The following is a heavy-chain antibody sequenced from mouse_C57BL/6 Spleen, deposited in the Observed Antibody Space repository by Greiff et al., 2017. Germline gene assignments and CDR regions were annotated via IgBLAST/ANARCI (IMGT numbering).Heavy chain of an antibody. CDR1: GFTFSDYG. CDR2: ISNLAYSI. CDR3: ARGDYDDYAMDY. Sequence: EVMLVESGGGSVQPGGSLKLSCAASGFTFSDYGMAWVRQAPRKGPEWVAFISNLAYSIYYADTVTGRFTISREKAKNTLYLEMSSLRSEDTAMYYCARGDYDDYAMDYWGQGTSVTVSS. D-gene: IGHD2-4*01. V-gene: IGHV5-15*04. J-gene: IGHJ4*01.